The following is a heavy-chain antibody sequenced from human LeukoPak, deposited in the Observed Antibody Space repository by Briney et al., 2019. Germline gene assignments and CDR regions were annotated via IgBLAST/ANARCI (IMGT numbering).Heavy chain of an antibody. CDR3: AIGAVVSYGFDY. J-gene: IGHJ4*02. CDR2: IYHSGST. Sequence: SETLSLTCAVSGGSISSGGYSWSWIRQPPGKGLEWIGYIYHSGSTYYNPSLKSRVTISVDRSKNQFSLKLSSVTAADTAVYYCAIGAVVSYGFDYWGQGALVTVSS. CDR1: GGSISSGGYS. D-gene: IGHD5-18*01. V-gene: IGHV4-30-2*01.